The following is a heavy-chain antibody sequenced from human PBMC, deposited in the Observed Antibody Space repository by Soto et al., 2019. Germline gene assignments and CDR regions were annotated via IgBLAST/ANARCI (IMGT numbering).Heavy chain of an antibody. V-gene: IGHV4-31*03. CDR2: IYYSGST. CDR3: ARDRRDNWFDP. CDR1: GGSISSGGYY. J-gene: IGHJ5*02. Sequence: QVQLQESGPGLVKPSQTLSLTCTVSGGSISSGGYYWSWIRQHPGKGLEWIGYIYYSGSTYYNPSLKGRVTISVDTPKNQFSLKLSSVTAADTAVYYCARDRRDNWFDPWGQGTLVTVSS.